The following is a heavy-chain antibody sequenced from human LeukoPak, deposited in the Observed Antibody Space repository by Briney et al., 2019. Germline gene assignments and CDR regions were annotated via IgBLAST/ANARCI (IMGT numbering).Heavy chain of an antibody. J-gene: IGHJ5*02. Sequence: SVKVSCKASGGTFSSYAISWVRQAPGQGLEWMGRIIPILGVANYAQKFQGRVTITADRSTSTAYMELSSLRSEDTAVYYCARVDYGVHNWFDPWGQGTLVTVSS. CDR3: ARVDYGVHNWFDP. CDR1: GGTFSSYA. V-gene: IGHV1-69*04. CDR2: IIPILGVA. D-gene: IGHD4-17*01.